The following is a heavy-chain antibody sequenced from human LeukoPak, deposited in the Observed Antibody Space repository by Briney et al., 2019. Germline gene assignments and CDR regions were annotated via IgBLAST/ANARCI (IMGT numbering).Heavy chain of an antibody. J-gene: IGHJ4*02. CDR2: ISGSGGST. V-gene: IGHV3-23*01. CDR1: GFTFSSYA. Sequence: PGGSLRLSCAASGFTFSSYAMSWVRQAPGKGLEWVSAISGSGGSTYYADSVKGRFTISRDNSKNKLYLQMNSLRAEDTAVYYCAKTLYSSSSGGIDYWGQGTLVTVSS. D-gene: IGHD6-6*01. CDR3: AKTLYSSSSGGIDY.